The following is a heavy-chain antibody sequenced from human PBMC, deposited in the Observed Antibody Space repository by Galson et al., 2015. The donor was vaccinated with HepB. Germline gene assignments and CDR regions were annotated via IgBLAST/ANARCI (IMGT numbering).Heavy chain of an antibody. V-gene: IGHV1-69*04. J-gene: IGHJ5*02. D-gene: IGHD3-3*01. CDR3: ARAERDGREWHWFDP. CDR2: IIPILGVA. CDR1: GGTFSSYA. Sequence: SVKVSCKASGGTFSSYAISWVRQAPGQGLEWMGRIIPILGVANYAQKFQGRVTITADKSTSTAYMELSSLRSEDTAVYYCARAERDGREWHWFDPWGQGTLVTVSS.